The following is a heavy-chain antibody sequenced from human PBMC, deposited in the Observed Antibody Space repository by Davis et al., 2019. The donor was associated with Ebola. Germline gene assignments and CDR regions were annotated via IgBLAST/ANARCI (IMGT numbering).Heavy chain of an antibody. J-gene: IGHJ4*02. CDR2: IKQDGSEK. V-gene: IGHV3-7*01. CDR3: ARDSRRITIFGVPGG. D-gene: IGHD3-3*01. CDR1: GFTSSSYA. Sequence: PGGSLRLSCAASGFTSSSYAMSWVRQAPGKGLEWVANIKQDGSEKYYVDSVKGRFTISRDNAKNSLYLQMNSLRAEDTAVYYCARDSRRITIFGVPGGWGQGTLVTVSS.